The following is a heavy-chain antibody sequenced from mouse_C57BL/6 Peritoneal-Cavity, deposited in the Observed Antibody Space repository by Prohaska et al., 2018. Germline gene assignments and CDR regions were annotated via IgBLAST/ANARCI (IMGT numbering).Heavy chain of an antibody. J-gene: IGHJ2*01. V-gene: IGHV1-69*01. CDR1: GYTFTSYW. CDR2: IDPSDSYT. Sequence: QVQLQQPGAELVMPGASVQLSCKASGYTFTSYWMHWVKQRPGQGLEWIGEIDPSDSYTNYNQKFKGKDTLTVDKSTSTAYMQLSSLTSEDSAVYYCARGGTVVAGFDYWGQGTTLTVSS. CDR3: ARGGTVVAGFDY. D-gene: IGHD1-1*01.